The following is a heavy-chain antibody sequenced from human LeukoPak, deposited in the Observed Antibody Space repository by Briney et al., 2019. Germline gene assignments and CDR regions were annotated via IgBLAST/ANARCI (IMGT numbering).Heavy chain of an antibody. CDR1: GYTFTGYF. Sequence: ASVKVSCKASGYTFTGYFMHWVRQAPGQGLEWMGWINPNSGGTNYAQKFQGRVTMTRDTSISTAYMEVRSLRSDDTAVYYCARQVLIVGGRYGMDVWGQGTTVTVSS. V-gene: IGHV1-2*02. CDR3: ARQVLIVGGRYGMDV. J-gene: IGHJ6*02. CDR2: INPNSGGT. D-gene: IGHD3-22*01.